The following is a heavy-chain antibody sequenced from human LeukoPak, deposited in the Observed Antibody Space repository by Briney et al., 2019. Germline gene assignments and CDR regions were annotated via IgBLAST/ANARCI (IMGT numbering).Heavy chain of an antibody. CDR2: INPNSGGT. D-gene: IGHD2-2*01. CDR1: GYTFTGYY. Sequence: ASVKVSCKASGYTFTGYYMHWVRQAPGQGLEWMGWINPNSGGTNYAQKFQGRVTMTRATSISTAYMELSRLRSDDTAVYYCARVARRDIVVVPAAIVWFDPWGQGTLVTVSS. V-gene: IGHV1-2*02. CDR3: ARVARRDIVVVPAAIVWFDP. J-gene: IGHJ5*02.